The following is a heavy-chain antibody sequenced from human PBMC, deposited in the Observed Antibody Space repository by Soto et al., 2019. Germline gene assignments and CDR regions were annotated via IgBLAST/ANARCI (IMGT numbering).Heavy chain of an antibody. Sequence: QVQLVESGGGVVQPGRSLRPSCAASGFTFSSYGMHWVRQAPGKGLEWVAVISYDGSNKYYADSVKGRFTISRDNSKNTLYLQMNSLRAEDTAVYYCAKGGGVPAATHWFDPWGQGTLVTVSS. CDR3: AKGGGVPAATHWFDP. V-gene: IGHV3-30*18. D-gene: IGHD2-2*01. J-gene: IGHJ5*02. CDR1: GFTFSSYG. CDR2: ISYDGSNK.